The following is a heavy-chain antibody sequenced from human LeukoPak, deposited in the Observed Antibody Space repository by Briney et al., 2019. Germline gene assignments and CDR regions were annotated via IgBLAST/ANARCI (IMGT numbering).Heavy chain of an antibody. V-gene: IGHV3-23*01. CDR2: ISGSGGST. CDR1: GFTFSSYA. CDR3: AKGGKGSSWVPADFDY. J-gene: IGHJ4*02. Sequence: GGSPRLSCAASGFTFSSYAMSWVRQAPGKGLEWVSAISGSGGSTYYADSVKGRFTISRDNSKNTLYLQMNSLRAEDTAVYYCAKGGKGSSWVPADFDYWGQGTLVTVSS. D-gene: IGHD6-13*01.